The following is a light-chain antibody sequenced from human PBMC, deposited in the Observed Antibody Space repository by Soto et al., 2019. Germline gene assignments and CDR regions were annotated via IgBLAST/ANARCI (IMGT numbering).Light chain of an antibody. CDR3: QKYNSAPPT. J-gene: IGKJ4*01. Sequence: DIQLTQSPSSLSASVGNRVTITCRASQGISSYLAWYQQKPGKVPKLLIFAASTLQSGVPSRFSGSGSGTDFTLTISSLQPGDVATYYCQKYNSAPPTFGGGTKVEIK. V-gene: IGKV1-27*01. CDR1: QGISSY. CDR2: AAS.